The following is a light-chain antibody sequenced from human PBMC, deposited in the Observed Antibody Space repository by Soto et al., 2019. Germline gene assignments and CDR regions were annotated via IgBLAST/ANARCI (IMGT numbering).Light chain of an antibody. CDR3: QQSYSSPGT. CDR2: AAS. V-gene: IGKV1-39*01. Sequence: DIRVTQAPSSLSASVGDRVTSTCRASQTITTFLNWYLQRPGQAPKLLIYAASNLHAGVPSRFSGSGSGTEFTLTISSLQPEDFASYYCQQSYSSPGTFGGGTKVEIK. CDR1: QTITTF. J-gene: IGKJ4*01.